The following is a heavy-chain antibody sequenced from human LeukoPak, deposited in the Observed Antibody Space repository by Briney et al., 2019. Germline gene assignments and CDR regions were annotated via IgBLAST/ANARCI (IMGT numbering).Heavy chain of an antibody. CDR2: MNPNSGNT. CDR1: GYTFTSYD. J-gene: IGHJ1*01. Sequence: ASVKVSCKASGYTFTSYDINWVRQATGQGLEWMGWMNPNSGNTGYAQEFQGRVTMTRNTSISTAYMELSSLRSEDTAVYYCARGLGDYGGSYFQHWGQGTLVTVSS. V-gene: IGHV1-8*01. CDR3: ARGLGDYGGSYFQH. D-gene: IGHD4-23*01.